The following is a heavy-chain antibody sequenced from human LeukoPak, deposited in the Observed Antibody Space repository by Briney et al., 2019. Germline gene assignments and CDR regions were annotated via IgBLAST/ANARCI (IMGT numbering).Heavy chain of an antibody. V-gene: IGHV3-21*01. Sequence: GGSLRLSCAASGFTFSSYAMSWVRQAPGKGLEWVSSISSSSGYIYYADSLKGRFTISRDNANNSLYLHMNSLRAEDTAVYYCARGRGYCSSTSCSNWFDPWGQGTLVTVSS. CDR3: ARGRGYCSSTSCSNWFDP. J-gene: IGHJ5*02. CDR2: ISSSSGYI. D-gene: IGHD2-2*01. CDR1: GFTFSSYA.